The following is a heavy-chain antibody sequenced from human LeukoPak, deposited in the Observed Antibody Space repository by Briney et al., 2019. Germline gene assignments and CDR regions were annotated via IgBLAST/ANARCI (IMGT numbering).Heavy chain of an antibody. CDR2: IYSDGRT. J-gene: IGHJ3*02. D-gene: IGHD6-19*01. V-gene: IGHV3-53*01. CDR3: ARVVYSGGWSHAFDI. Sequence: PGGSLRLSCAASGLTVSSNFMTWVRQAPRKGLEWVSVIYSDGRTFYADSVKGRFTISRDDSKNSLYLQMNSLRAEDTAVYYCARVVYSGGWSHAFDIWGQGTMVTVSS. CDR1: GLTVSSNF.